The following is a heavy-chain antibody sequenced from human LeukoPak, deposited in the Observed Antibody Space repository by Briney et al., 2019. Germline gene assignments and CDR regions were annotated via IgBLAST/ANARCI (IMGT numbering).Heavy chain of an antibody. Sequence: GASVKVSCKASGYTFTDYYMHWVRQAPGQGLEWVGRINPNSGGTNYAQKFQGRVTMTRDTSISTAYMELSRLRSDDTAVYYCASEMVRGVIITYFDYWGQGTLVTVSS. V-gene: IGHV1-2*06. D-gene: IGHD3-10*01. CDR1: GYTFTDYY. J-gene: IGHJ4*02. CDR3: ASEMVRGVIITYFDY. CDR2: INPNSGGT.